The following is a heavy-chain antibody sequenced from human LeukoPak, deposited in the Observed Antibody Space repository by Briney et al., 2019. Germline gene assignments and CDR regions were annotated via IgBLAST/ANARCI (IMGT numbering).Heavy chain of an antibody. CDR2: IYSGGSGGYT. Sequence: GGSLRLSCAASGFTVITNYMSWVRQAAGKGLEWVSVIYSGGSGGYTYYADSVKGRFTISRDNSKNTLYLQMNSLRAEDTAVYYCASPFHDYGDYFDYWGQGTLVTVSS. J-gene: IGHJ4*02. D-gene: IGHD4-17*01. CDR1: GFTVITNY. CDR3: ASPFHDYGDYFDY. V-gene: IGHV3-53*01.